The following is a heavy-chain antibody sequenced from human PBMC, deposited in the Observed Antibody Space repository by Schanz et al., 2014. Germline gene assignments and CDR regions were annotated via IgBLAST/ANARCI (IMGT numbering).Heavy chain of an antibody. CDR2: INWNGGST. CDR1: GFPFGDYA. V-gene: IGHV3-20*04. CDR3: ARDSGSSSWYPSDY. D-gene: IGHD6-13*01. Sequence: EVQLVESGGGLVQPGRSLRLSCTGSGFPFGDYAVSWFRRAPGKGLEWVSGINWNGGSTGYADSVKGRFTISRDNAKNSLYLQMNSLRAEDTALYYCARDSGSSSWYPSDYWGQGTLVTVSS. J-gene: IGHJ4*02.